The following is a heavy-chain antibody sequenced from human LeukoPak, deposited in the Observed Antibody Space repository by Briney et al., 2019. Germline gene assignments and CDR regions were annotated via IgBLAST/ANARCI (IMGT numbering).Heavy chain of an antibody. J-gene: IGHJ4*02. V-gene: IGHV3-48*03. CDR2: ISSSGSTI. D-gene: IGHD3-10*01. Sequence: PGGSLRLACAASGFTFSSYEMNWVRQAPGKGLEWVSYISSSGSTIYYADSVKSRFTISRDNAKNSLHLQMNSLRAEDTAVYYCANNRIGGVTYYYGSGSYYPLGGQGTLVTVSS. CDR3: ANNRIGGVTYYYGSGSYYPL. CDR1: GFTFSSYE.